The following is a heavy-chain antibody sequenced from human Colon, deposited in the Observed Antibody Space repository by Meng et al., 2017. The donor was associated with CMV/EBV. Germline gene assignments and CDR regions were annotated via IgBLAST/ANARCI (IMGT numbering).Heavy chain of an antibody. CDR1: VGSVSSGSYY. CDR2: IYYSGST. J-gene: IGHJ4*02. D-gene: IGHD1-1*01. V-gene: IGHV4-61*01. CDR3: ARGTGTSYY. Sequence: LTCNVSVGSVSSGSYYWSGIRQPPGNGLEWIGYIYYSGSTNYNPSLKSRATISVDTSNNQFSLKLSSVTAADTAVYYCARGTGTSYYWGQGTLVTVSS.